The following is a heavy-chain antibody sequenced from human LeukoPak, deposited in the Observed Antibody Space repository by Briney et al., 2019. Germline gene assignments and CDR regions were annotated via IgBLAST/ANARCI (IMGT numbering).Heavy chain of an antibody. CDR1: GVSISSGSYY. V-gene: IGHV4-61*01. Sequence: PSETLSLTCTVSGVSISSGSYYWSWVRQPPGKGLEFIGHVHYSGTANYNPSLRSRVTISIDTSKKHFFLKLKSVTAADTAVYYCARGYGDFRVEGRYFHSWGQGTLVTVSS. J-gene: IGHJ4*02. CDR3: ARGYGDFRVEGRYFHS. D-gene: IGHD4-17*01. CDR2: VHYSGTA.